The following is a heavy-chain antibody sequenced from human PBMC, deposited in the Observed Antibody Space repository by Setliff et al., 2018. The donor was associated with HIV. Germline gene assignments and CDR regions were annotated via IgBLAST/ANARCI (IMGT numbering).Heavy chain of an antibody. V-gene: IGHV3-15*01. J-gene: IGHJ3*02. CDR2: IKSSRDGGTT. Sequence: LGGSLRLSCATSGFTFIDYALNWVRQAPGKGLEWVGRIKSSRDGGTTDYAAPVKGRFTISKDDSINTLYLQMNSLETEDTAVYYCTTLVGANPYHDAFDIWGQGTMVTVSS. CDR1: GFTFIDYA. CDR3: TTLVGANPYHDAFDI. D-gene: IGHD1-26*01.